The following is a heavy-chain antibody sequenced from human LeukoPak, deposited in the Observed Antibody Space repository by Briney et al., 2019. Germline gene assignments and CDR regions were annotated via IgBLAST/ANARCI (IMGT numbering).Heavy chain of an antibody. CDR2: IWYDGSNK. J-gene: IGHJ4*02. CDR3: AGDIRQSGSQSLLRY. V-gene: IGHV3-33*01. Sequence: GGSLRLSCAASGFTFSSYGMHWVRQAPGKGLEWVAVIWYDGSNKYYADSVKGRFTISRDNSKNTLYLQMNSLRAEDTAVYYCAGDIRQSGSQSLLRYWGQGTLVAVSS. D-gene: IGHD1-26*01. CDR1: GFTFSSYG.